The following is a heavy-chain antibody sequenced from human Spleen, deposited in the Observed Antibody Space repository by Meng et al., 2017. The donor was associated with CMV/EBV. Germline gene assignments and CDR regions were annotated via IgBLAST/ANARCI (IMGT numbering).Heavy chain of an antibody. J-gene: IGHJ3*02. CDR2: IYHSGST. CDR3: ARGASGWELLAAFDI. D-gene: IGHD1-26*01. V-gene: IGHV4-38-2*02. CDR1: GYSIRSGYY. Sequence: SETLSLTCTVSGYSIRSGYYWGWIRQPPGKGLEWIGSIYHSGSTYYNPSLRSRVTISVDTSKNQFSLKLNSVTAADTAVYYCARGASGWELLAAFDIWGRGTMVTVSS.